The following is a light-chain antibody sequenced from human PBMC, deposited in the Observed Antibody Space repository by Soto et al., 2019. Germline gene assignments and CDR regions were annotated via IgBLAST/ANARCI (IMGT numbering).Light chain of an antibody. J-gene: IGKJ1*01. Sequence: EIVLTQSPGTLSLSPGERVTLSCRASQSVIASYLAWYQQKPGQPPRLLIYGASIRATGIPDRFSGSGSGTDFTLTISRLELEDFAVYFCQQYGDTPRTFGQGTKVDVK. CDR1: QSVIASY. V-gene: IGKV3-20*01. CDR3: QQYGDTPRT. CDR2: GAS.